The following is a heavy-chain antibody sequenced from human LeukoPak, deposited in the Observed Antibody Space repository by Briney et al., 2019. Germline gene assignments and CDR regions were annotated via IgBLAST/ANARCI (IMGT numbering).Heavy chain of an antibody. D-gene: IGHD3-16*02. Sequence: SVKVSCKASGGTFSSYAISWVRQAPGQGLEWMGGIIPIFGTANYAQKFQGRVTITTDESTSTAYMELSSLRSEDTAVEYCASNYDYVWGSYRYTSDAFDIWGQGTMVTVSS. CDR3: ASNYDYVWGSYRYTSDAFDI. J-gene: IGHJ3*02. CDR1: GGTFSSYA. V-gene: IGHV1-69*05. CDR2: IIPIFGTA.